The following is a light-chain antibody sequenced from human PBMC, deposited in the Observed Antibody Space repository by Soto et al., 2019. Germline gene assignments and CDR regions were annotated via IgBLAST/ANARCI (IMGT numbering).Light chain of an antibody. CDR3: QKYGNTPLS. Sequence: EIVLTQSPAILSLSPGESATLSCGASQRVSNNYLAWYQQKPGLAPRLLIYDASSRATGIPDRFTGSGSGTDFTLTISRLEPEDFAVYYCQKYGNTPLSFGGGTKVDIK. J-gene: IGKJ4*01. CDR2: DAS. V-gene: IGKV3D-20*01. CDR1: QRVSNNY.